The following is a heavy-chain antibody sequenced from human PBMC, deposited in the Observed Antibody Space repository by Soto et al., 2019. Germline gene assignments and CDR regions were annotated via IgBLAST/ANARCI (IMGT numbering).Heavy chain of an antibody. D-gene: IGHD3-3*01. J-gene: IGHJ5*02. CDR2: IYYSGST. V-gene: IGHV4-59*01. CDR3: ARVVTVEWLLNNWFDP. Sequence: SETLSLTCTVSGGSISSYYWSWIRQPPGKGLEWIGYIYYSGSTNYNPSLKSRVTISVDTSKNQFSLKLSSVTAADTAVYYCARVVTVEWLLNNWFDPWGQGTLVTVSS. CDR1: GGSISSYY.